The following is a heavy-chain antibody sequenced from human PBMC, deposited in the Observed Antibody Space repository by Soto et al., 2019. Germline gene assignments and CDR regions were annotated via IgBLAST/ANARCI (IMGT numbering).Heavy chain of an antibody. J-gene: IGHJ6*02. D-gene: IGHD4-17*01. Sequence: EVQLVESGGGLIQPGGSLRLSCAASGFTVSHNYMSWVRQAPGEGLEWVSVIYSASSTYYADSVKGRFTISRDNSKYTRYLQMNSLRAEDTAVYYCARDTDYCGMDVWGQGTTVTVSS. CDR3: ARDTDYCGMDV. CDR2: IYSASST. CDR1: GFTVSHNY. V-gene: IGHV3-53*01.